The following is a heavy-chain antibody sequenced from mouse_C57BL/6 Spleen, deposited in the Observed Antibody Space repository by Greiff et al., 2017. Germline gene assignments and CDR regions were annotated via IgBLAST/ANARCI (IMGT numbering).Heavy chain of an antibody. Sequence: QVQLLQPGAELVLPGASVKLSCKASGYAFPSHWMHWVKQTPGTGLEWIGAIDRSDSYTNYKQNFKGKFILTVEYSTSTDYMQLSRLTSEDSAVYYCTRGVIYDSYRDYALAYWGQGTSVTVSA. CDR2: IDRSDSYT. V-gene: IGHV1-69*01. J-gene: IGHJ4*01. CDR1: GYAFPSHW. D-gene: IGHD2-3*01. CDR3: TRGVIYDSYRDYALAY.